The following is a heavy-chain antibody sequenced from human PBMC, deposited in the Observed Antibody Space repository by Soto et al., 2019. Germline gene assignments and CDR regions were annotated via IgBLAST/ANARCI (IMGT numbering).Heavy chain of an antibody. Sequence: QVQLQESGPGLVKPSETLSLTCTGSGGSISSYYWSWIRQPPWKGLEWIGFIFYNGSTRYNPALTSRVTISIDTSEYQFSLKLNSVTAADTAVYYCASMIGDPVLSFDSWGQGTLVAVSS. CDR3: ASMIGDPVLSFDS. D-gene: IGHD3-10*02. CDR1: GGSISSYY. J-gene: IGHJ5*01. V-gene: IGHV4-59*01. CDR2: IFYNGST.